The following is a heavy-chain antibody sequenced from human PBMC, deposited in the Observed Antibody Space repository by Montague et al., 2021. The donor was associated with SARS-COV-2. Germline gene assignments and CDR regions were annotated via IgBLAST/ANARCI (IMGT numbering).Heavy chain of an antibody. V-gene: IGHV4-61*01. D-gene: IGHD3-10*01. CDR2: IYYSGSD. J-gene: IGHJ4*02. CDR3: AKGDMVRGIPYFDN. Sequence: SETLSLTCSVSGGSVSSGSYYWSWIRQPQGKGLECIGYIYYSGSDYYNPYNPALMSRATISIHTSKNQFSLNLNAVTAADTAFDYCAKGDMVRGIPYFDNWGQGNLVTVSS. CDR1: GGSVSSGSYY.